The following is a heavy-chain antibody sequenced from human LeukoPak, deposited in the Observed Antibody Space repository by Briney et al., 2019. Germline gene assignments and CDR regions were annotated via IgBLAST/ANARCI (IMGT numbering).Heavy chain of an antibody. J-gene: IGHJ5*02. CDR2: IYPSGST. V-gene: IGHV4-4*07. CDR3: ARDLNSGYDYWFDP. Sequence: SETLSLTCTGCGGSIRSYYWSWIGQPAGKGLDGIGRIYPSGSTNYNPSLTRRVTMSVDTSKNQFSLKLSSVTAADTAVYYCARDLNSGYDYWFDPWGQGTLVTVSS. D-gene: IGHD5-12*01. CDR1: GGSIRSYY.